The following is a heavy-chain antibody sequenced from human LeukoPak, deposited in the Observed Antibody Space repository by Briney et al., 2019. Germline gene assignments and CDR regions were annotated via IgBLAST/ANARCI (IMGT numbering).Heavy chain of an antibody. V-gene: IGHV4-39*07. J-gene: IGHJ2*01. CDR1: GGSISSSSYY. CDR2: FYYSGST. D-gene: IGHD2-21*02. Sequence: KTSETLSLTCTVSGGSISSSSYYWGWIRQPPGKGLEWIGTFYYSGSTYYNPSLKSRVTISVDTSKNQFSLKLSSVTAADTAVYYCIGGRVVVTAVGYFDLWGRGTLVTVSS. CDR3: IGGRVVVTAVGYFDL.